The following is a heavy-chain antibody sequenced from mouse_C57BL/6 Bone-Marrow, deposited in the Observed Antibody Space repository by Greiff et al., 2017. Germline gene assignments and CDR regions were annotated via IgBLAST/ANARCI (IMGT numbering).Heavy chain of an antibody. CDR1: GYTFTSYG. J-gene: IGHJ2*01. CDR3: ASSNWDGFYYFDY. D-gene: IGHD4-1*01. Sequence: VQLQQSGAELARPGASVKLSCKASGYTFTSYGISWVKQRTGQGLELIGEIYPRSGNPYYNEKFKGKATLTADKSSSAAYMELRSLTSEDSAVYVCASSNWDGFYYFDYWGQGTTLTVSS. V-gene: IGHV1-81*01. CDR2: IYPRSGNP.